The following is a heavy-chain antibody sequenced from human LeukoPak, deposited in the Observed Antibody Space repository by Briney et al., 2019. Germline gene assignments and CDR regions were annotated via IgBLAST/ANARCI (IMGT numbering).Heavy chain of an antibody. CDR2: IDYSGNT. J-gene: IGHJ3*02. Sequence: SETLSLTCTVSGGSISGYYWSWIRQPQGKGLEWIGYIDYSGNTNYNPSLKSRVTISVDTSKNQFSLKLSSVTAADTAVYYCARASAYGSGGYYLHAFDIWGQGTVVTVSS. CDR1: GGSISGYY. D-gene: IGHD3-22*01. CDR3: ARASAYGSGGYYLHAFDI. V-gene: IGHV4-59*01.